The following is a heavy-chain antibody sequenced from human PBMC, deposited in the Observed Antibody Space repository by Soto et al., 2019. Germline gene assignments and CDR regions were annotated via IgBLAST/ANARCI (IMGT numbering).Heavy chain of an antibody. CDR1: GFTFTDYT. CDR3: AILAATAHFDY. D-gene: IGHD2-15*01. CDR2: ISSTSTYI. J-gene: IGHJ4*02. Sequence: EVQLVESGGGLVKPGGSLRLSCAASGFTFTDYTINWVRQAPGKGLEWVSSISSTSTYIYYADSVKGRFTISRDNAKNSLSLQMNNLRAEDTALYYCAILAATAHFDYWGQGTLVTVSS. V-gene: IGHV3-21*02.